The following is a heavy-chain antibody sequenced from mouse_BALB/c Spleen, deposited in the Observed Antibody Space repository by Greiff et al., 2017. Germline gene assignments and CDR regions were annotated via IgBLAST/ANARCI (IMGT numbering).Heavy chain of an antibody. CDR1: GFTFSSYT. Sequence: EVQRVESGGGLVQPGGSLKLSCAASGFTFSSYTMSWVRQTPEKRLEWVAYISNGGGSTYYPDTVKGRFTISRDNAKNTLYLQMSSLKSEDTAMYYCARQSYYGSSYGYFDVWGAGTTVTVSS. V-gene: IGHV5-12-2*01. CDR2: ISNGGGST. CDR3: ARQSYYGSSYGYFDV. J-gene: IGHJ1*01. D-gene: IGHD1-1*01.